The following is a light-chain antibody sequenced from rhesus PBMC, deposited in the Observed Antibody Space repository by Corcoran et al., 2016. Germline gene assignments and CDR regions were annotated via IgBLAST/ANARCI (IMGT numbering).Light chain of an antibody. CDR2: GAS. CDR1: QSVSSY. J-gene: IGKJ2*01. CDR3: PQYHSWNS. V-gene: IGKV3S9*01. Sequence: EIVMTQSPATLSLSPGERATLSCRASQSVSSYGAWYQQKPEQAPRLLIHGASSRATGIPDSFSGSGSGTDFTLIFSSLEPGDVGVYYCPQYHSWNSFGQRTKVEIK.